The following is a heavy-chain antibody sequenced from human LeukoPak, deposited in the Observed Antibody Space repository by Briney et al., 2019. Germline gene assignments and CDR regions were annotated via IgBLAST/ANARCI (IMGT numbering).Heavy chain of an antibody. D-gene: IGHD6-6*01. Sequence: GVLLLSCAVSGFTFRGFWMSWSGQAPGKGLEWVASINSDGSEGYYAEVVKGRFTISRDNAKNSLYLQINSLRAEDTAVYYCARSSYSSSSSVWGQGTMVTVSS. CDR1: GFTFRGFW. CDR3: ARSSYSSSSSV. CDR2: INSDGSEG. J-gene: IGHJ3*01. V-gene: IGHV3-7*03.